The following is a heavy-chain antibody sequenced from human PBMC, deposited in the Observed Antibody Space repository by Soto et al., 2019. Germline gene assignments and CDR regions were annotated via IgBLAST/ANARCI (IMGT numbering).Heavy chain of an antibody. CDR3: ARGGYDSNYYYYYGLDV. D-gene: IGHD5-12*01. CDR1: GFTFSRYD. V-gene: IGHV3-13*01. J-gene: IGHJ6*02. Sequence: PGGSLRLSCAASGFTFSRYDMHWVRQPTGKGLERVSAIGTAGDTYYPGSVKGRFTISRENAKNSLYLEMNSLRAGDTAVYFCARGGYDSNYYYYYGLDVWGQGTTVTVSS. CDR2: IGTAGDT.